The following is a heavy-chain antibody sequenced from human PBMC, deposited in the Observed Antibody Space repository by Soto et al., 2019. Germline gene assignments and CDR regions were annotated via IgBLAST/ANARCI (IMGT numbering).Heavy chain of an antibody. V-gene: IGHV4-39*01. CDR1: GGSVSSSSYY. CDR2: VYYSGST. CDR3: ARRRGYSGYGPFDD. J-gene: IGHJ4*02. Sequence: SETLSLTCTVSGGSVSSSSYYWGWVRQPPGKGLEWIGSVYYSGSTYYNPSLEGRVTISVDTSKNQFSLKLMSLSAADTAVYYCARRRGYSGYGPFDDWGQGTLVTVSS. D-gene: IGHD5-12*01.